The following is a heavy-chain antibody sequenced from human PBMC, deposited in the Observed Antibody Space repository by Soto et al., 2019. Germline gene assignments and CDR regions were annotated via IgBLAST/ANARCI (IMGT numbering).Heavy chain of an antibody. CDR1: GFTFSTYG. J-gene: IGHJ4*02. V-gene: IGHV3-30*18. CDR2: MSYDGTKE. Sequence: GGSLRLSCAASGFTFSTYGMHWVRQAPGKGLEWVAAMSYDGTKEYYVDSVKGRFTISRDNSRSTLFLQLNSLRAEDTAVYYCAKEYGSTWIDHWGQGTLVTVSS. D-gene: IGHD6-13*01. CDR3: AKEYGSTWIDH.